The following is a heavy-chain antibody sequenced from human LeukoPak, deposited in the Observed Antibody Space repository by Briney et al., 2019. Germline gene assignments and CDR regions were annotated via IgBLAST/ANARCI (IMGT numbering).Heavy chain of an antibody. J-gene: IGHJ4*02. CDR1: GYTFTSYG. CDR3: ARGPIAAAGSGSVPIDY. D-gene: IGHD6-13*01. Sequence: ASVKVSCKASGYTFTSYGISWVRQAPGQGLEWMGWISAYNGNTNYAQKLQGRVTMTTDTSTSTAYMELRSLRSDDTAVYYCARGPIAAAGSGSVPIDYWGQGTLVTVSS. CDR2: ISAYNGNT. V-gene: IGHV1-18*01.